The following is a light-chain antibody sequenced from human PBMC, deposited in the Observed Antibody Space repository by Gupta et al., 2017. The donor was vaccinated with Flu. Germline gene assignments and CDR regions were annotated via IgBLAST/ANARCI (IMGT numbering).Light chain of an antibody. CDR2: NDH. CDR3: LVWHSGTDHYV. CDR1: NVGSRS. Sequence: GTNVGSRSVHWYQQKPGQAPVLVVYNDHDRPSGIPERFSGSNSGSTATLTISRVEAGDEADYYCLVWHSGTDHYVFGSGTRVTAL. J-gene: IGLJ1*01. V-gene: IGLV3-21*02.